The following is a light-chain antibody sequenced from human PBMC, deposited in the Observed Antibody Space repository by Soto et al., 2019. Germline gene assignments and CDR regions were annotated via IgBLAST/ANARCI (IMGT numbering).Light chain of an antibody. J-gene: IGLJ7*01. V-gene: IGLV1-47*01. CDR1: SSNIGSNY. CDR2: TNN. CDR3: AAWDDSLRGAV. Sequence: QAVVTQPPSASGTPGQRVTISCSGSSSNIGSNYVYWYQQLPGTAPKLLIYTNNQRPSGVPDRFSGSKSGTSASLAISGLRSEDEADYYCAAWDDSLRGAVFGGGTQLTGL.